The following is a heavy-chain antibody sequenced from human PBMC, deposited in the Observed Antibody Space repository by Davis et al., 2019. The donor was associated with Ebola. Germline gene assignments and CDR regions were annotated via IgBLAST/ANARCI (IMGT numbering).Heavy chain of an antibody. J-gene: IGHJ4*02. CDR3: ARQREGGLYSGYDWVDY. CDR1: GGSFSGYY. D-gene: IGHD5-12*01. Sequence: MPGGSLRLSCAVYGGSFSGYYWSWIRQPPGKGLEWIGEINHSGSTNYNPSLKSRVTISVDTSKNQFSLKLSSVTAADTAVYYCARQREGGLYSGYDWVDYWGQGTLVTVSS. CDR2: INHSGST. V-gene: IGHV4-34*01.